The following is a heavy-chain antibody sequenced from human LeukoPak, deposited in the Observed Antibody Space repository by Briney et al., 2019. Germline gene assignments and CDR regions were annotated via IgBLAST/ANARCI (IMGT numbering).Heavy chain of an antibody. CDR3: ARELFGYSSSWYVLDY. CDR1: GYTFTSYD. V-gene: IGHV1-8*01. CDR2: MNPNSGNT. Sequence: ASVKVSCKASGYTFTSYDINWVRQATGQGLEWMGWMNPNSGNTGYAQKFQGRVTMTRNTSISTAYMELSSLRSEDTAVYYCARELFGYSSSWYVLDYWGQGTLVTVSS. J-gene: IGHJ4*02. D-gene: IGHD6-13*01.